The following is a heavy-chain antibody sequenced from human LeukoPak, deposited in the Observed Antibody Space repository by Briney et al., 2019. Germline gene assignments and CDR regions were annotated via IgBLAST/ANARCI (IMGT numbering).Heavy chain of an antibody. CDR3: ARSRTWLVFDY. CDR1: GGSISSSSYY. Sequence: SETLSLTCTVSGGSISSSSYYWGWIRRPPGKGLEWIGSIYYSGSTYYNPSLKSRVTISVDTSKNQFSLKLSSVTAADTAVYYCARSRTWLVFDYWGQGTLVTVSS. D-gene: IGHD3-22*01. J-gene: IGHJ4*02. V-gene: IGHV4-39*01. CDR2: IYYSGST.